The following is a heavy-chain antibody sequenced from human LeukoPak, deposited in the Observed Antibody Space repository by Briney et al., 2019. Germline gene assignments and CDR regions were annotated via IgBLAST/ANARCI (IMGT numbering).Heavy chain of an antibody. CDR3: AKAAYDSSGSWYYFDY. J-gene: IGHJ4*02. CDR1: GFTFSSYA. CDR2: FSGSGGST. V-gene: IGHV3-23*01. D-gene: IGHD3-22*01. Sequence: GGSLRLSCAASGFTFSSYAMSWVRQAPGKGLECISGFSGSGGSTYYADSVKGRFTISRDNSKNTLYLQMNSLRPEDTAVYYCAKAAYDSSGSWYYFDYWGQGTLVTVSS.